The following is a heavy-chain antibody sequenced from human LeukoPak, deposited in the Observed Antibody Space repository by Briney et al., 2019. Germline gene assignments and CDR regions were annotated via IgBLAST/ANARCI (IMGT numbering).Heavy chain of an antibody. CDR3: ARDPYRGAPDYFDY. CDR1: GFTFSDYP. D-gene: IGHD1-14*01. CDR2: ISYDGLVK. Sequence: GGSLRLSCGASGFTFSDYPLHWVRQAPGKGLEGVAVISYDGLVKYYTDSVKGRFTISRDSSKNTLYLEMIGLRAEDTAMYYCARDPYRGAPDYFDYWGQGTLVTVSS. V-gene: IGHV3-30-3*01. J-gene: IGHJ4*02.